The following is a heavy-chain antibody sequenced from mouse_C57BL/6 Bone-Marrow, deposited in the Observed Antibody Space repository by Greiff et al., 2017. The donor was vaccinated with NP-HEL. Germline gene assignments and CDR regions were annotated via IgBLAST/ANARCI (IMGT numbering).Heavy chain of an antibody. CDR1: GYSITSGYY. CDR2: ISYDGSN. D-gene: IGHD1-1*01. J-gene: IGHJ1*03. V-gene: IGHV3-6*01. Sequence: EVQLQQSGPGLVKPSQSLSLTCSVTGYSITSGYYWNWIRQFPGNKLEWMGYISYDGSNNYNPSLQNRISITRDTSKNQFFLKLNSVTTEDTATYYCARTHYGSSSDWYFDVWGTGTTVTVSS. CDR3: ARTHYGSSSDWYFDV.